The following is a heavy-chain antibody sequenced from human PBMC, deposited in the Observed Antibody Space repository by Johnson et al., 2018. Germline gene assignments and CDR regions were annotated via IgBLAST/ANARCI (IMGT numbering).Heavy chain of an antibody. V-gene: IGHV3-9*01. CDR3: AKDASPGYCSGGSCYSGAFDI. D-gene: IGHD2-15*01. CDR2: ISWNSGSI. CDR1: GFTFSSYW. J-gene: IGHJ3*02. Sequence: VQLVQSGGGLVQPGGSLRLSCAASGFTFSSYWMSWVRQAPGKGLEWVSGISWNSGSIGYADSVKGRFTISRDNAKNSLYLQMNSLRAEDTALYYCAKDASPGYCSGGSCYSGAFDIWGQGTMVTVSS.